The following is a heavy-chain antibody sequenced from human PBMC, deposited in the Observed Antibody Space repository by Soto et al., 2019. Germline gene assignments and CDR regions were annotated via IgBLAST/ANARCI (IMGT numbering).Heavy chain of an antibody. V-gene: IGHV1-69*12. Sequence: QVQLVQSGAEVKKPGSSVKVSCKASGGTFSSYAISWVRQAPGQGLEWMGGIIPIFGTANYAQKFQGRVTITANESTSTAYMELSSLRCEDTAVYYCARAARWGYCDSSGYPRPFDYWGQGTLVTVSS. CDR3: ARAARWGYCDSSGYPRPFDY. J-gene: IGHJ4*02. CDR2: IIPIFGTA. CDR1: GGTFSSYA. D-gene: IGHD3-22*01.